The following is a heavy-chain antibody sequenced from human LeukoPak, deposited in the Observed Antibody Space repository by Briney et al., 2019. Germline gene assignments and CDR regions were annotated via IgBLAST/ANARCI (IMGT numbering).Heavy chain of an antibody. CDR3: ARARITTSWAYYYSMDV. Sequence: GASVKVSCKASGYTFTSYYMHWVRQAPGQGLEWMGIINPSGGSTSYAQKFQGRVTMTRDTSTSTVYMELSSLRSEDTAVYYCARARITTSWAYYYSMDVWGQGTTVTVSS. D-gene: IGHD4-11*01. V-gene: IGHV1-46*01. J-gene: IGHJ6*02. CDR1: GYTFTSYY. CDR2: INPSGGST.